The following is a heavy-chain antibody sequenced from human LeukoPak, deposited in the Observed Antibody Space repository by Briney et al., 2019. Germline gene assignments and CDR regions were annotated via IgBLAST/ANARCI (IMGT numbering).Heavy chain of an antibody. V-gene: IGHV4-39*01. CDR2: IYYSGST. D-gene: IGHD5-18*01. CDR3: ARVLQYSYGRGGIDY. J-gene: IGHJ4*02. Sequence: SETLSLTCTVSGGSISSSSYYWGWIRQPPGKGLEWIGSIYYSGSTYYNPSLKSRVTISVDTSKNQFSLKLSSVTAADTAAYYCARVLQYSYGRGGIDYWGQGTLVTVSS. CDR1: GGSISSSSYY.